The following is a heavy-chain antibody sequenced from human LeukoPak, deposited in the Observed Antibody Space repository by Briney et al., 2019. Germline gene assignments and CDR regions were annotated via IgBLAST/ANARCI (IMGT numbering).Heavy chain of an antibody. J-gene: IGHJ4*02. Sequence: GGSLRLSCAASGFTFSSYAMSWVHQAPGKGLEWVSAISGSGGSTYYADSVKGRFTISRDNSKNTLYLQMNSLRAEDTAVYYCAKVGDYYDSSGYYLMDYWGQGTLVTVSS. D-gene: IGHD3-22*01. V-gene: IGHV3-23*01. CDR2: ISGSGGST. CDR1: GFTFSSYA. CDR3: AKVGDYYDSSGYYLMDY.